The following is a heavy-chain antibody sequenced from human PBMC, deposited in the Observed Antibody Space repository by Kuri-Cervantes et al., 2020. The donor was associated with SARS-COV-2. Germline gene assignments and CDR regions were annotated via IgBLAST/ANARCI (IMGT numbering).Heavy chain of an antibody. V-gene: IGHV3-73*01. Sequence: GESLKISCAASGFTFSSYWMHWVRQASGKGLEWVGRIRSKANSYATAYAASVKGRFTISRDDSKNTAYLQMNSLKTEDTAVYYCTRLVDYGDYLGYWGQGTLVTVSS. CDR3: TRLVDYGDYLGY. D-gene: IGHD4-17*01. CDR1: GFTFSSYW. CDR2: IRSKANSYAT. J-gene: IGHJ4*02.